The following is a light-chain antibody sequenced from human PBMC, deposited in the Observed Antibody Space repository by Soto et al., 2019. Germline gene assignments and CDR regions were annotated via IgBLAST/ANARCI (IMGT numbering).Light chain of an antibody. J-gene: IGLJ1*01. CDR1: SSDVGSYNL. CDR2: EGS. V-gene: IGLV2-23*01. CDR3: CSYAGSSTLGV. Sequence: QSVLTQPPSVSVSPGQSITTSCTGTSSDVGSYNLVSWYQQQPVKAPKLMIYEGSKRPSGVSNRFSGSKSGNTASLTISGLQAEDEADYYCCSYAGSSTLGVLGTGTKVTAL.